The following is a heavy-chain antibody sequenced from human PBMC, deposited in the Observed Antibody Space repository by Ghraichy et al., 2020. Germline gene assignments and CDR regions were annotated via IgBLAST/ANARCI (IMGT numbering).Heavy chain of an antibody. CDR1: GFTFNTYS. J-gene: IGHJ5*02. V-gene: IGHV3-21*06. Sequence: GGSLRLSCIASGFTFNTYSMHWVRQAPGKGLEWVSSITSSSAFIYYGDSVKGRFTISRDNTKNSLDLQMNSLTAEDTAIYYCARETYYYDASGYFAYDRWGEETRDNVSS. D-gene: IGHD3-22*01. CDR3: ARETYYYDASGYFAYDR. CDR2: ITSSSAFI.